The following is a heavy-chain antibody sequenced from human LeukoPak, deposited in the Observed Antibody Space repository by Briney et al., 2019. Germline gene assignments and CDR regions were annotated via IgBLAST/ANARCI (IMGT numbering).Heavy chain of an antibody. CDR2: IFYSGST. Sequence: SETLSLTCTVSSGSISTSNYYWGWVRQPPGKALEWIGNIFYSGSTYYSPSLKSRVTISLDTSRNQFSLKLNSVTAADTAVYYCATWDITMDRGVIQYFDYWGQGTLVTVSS. J-gene: IGHJ4*02. V-gene: IGHV4-39*07. D-gene: IGHD3-10*01. CDR1: SGSISTSNYY. CDR3: ATWDITMDRGVIQYFDY.